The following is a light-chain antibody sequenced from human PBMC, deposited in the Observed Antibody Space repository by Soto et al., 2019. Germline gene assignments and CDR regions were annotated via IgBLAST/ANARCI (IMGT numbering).Light chain of an antibody. CDR2: GVS. CDR1: GSDVGGYNY. Sequence: QSALTQPASVSGSPGQSIAISCTGSGSDVGGYNYVSWYQQHPGKAPKLIIYGVSHRPSGVSNRFSGSKSGNTASLTISGLQVDDEADYFCGSLTTTRIWVFGGGTKLTVL. J-gene: IGLJ3*02. V-gene: IGLV2-14*01. CDR3: GSLTTTRIWV.